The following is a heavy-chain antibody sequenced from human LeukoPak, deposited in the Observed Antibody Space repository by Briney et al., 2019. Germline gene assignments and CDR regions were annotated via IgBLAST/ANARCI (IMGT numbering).Heavy chain of an antibody. J-gene: IGHJ6*03. CDR2: ISGSGGST. Sequence: GGSLRLSCAASGFTVSSNYMSWVRQAPGKGLEWVSVISGSGGSTYYADSVKGRFTISRDNSKNTLYLQMNSLRAEDTAVYYCAKGDYDFWSGYVHYYMDVWGKGTTVTVSS. V-gene: IGHV3-23*01. D-gene: IGHD3-3*01. CDR3: AKGDYDFWSGYVHYYMDV. CDR1: GFTVSSNY.